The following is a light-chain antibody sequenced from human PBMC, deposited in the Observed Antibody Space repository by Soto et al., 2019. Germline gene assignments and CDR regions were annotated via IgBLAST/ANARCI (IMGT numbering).Light chain of an antibody. Sequence: EIVLTQSPATLSLSPGERATLSCRASQSVSTYLAWYQQKPGQPPRLLIYDASKRATGIPARFSGSGSGTDFTLTITSLEPEDFGVYYCQQRSNWPPTWTFGQGTKVDIK. V-gene: IGKV3-11*01. CDR1: QSVSTY. J-gene: IGKJ1*01. CDR3: QQRSNWPPTWT. CDR2: DAS.